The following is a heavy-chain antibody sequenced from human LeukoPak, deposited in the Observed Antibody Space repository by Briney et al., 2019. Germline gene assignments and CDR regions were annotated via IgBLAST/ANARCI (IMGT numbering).Heavy chain of an antibody. Sequence: AGGFLRLSCAASGFTFSTYWMSWVRQAPGKGLEWVANIKEDGSEKYYVDPVKGRFTISRDNAKNSLYLQMNSLRAEDTAVYYCAREKYCSRSSCYALFDPWGQGTLVTVSS. CDR2: IKEDGSEK. V-gene: IGHV3-7*01. J-gene: IGHJ5*01. CDR3: AREKYCSRSSCYALFDP. CDR1: GFTFSTYW. D-gene: IGHD2-2*01.